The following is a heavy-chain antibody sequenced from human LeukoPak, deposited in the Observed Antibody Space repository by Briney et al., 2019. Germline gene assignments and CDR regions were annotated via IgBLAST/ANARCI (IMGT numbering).Heavy chain of an antibody. D-gene: IGHD6-19*01. J-gene: IGHJ4*02. CDR3: ARGSGWYSAFDY. Sequence: SETLSLTCTVSGGAISSHYWSWIRQPPGKGLEWLGNIYYSGSTIYKPSLKSRVIISVDTSKNQFSLRLSSVTAADTAVYYCARGSGWYSAFDYWGQGTLVTVSS. CDR1: GGAISSHY. V-gene: IGHV4-59*11. CDR2: IYYSGST.